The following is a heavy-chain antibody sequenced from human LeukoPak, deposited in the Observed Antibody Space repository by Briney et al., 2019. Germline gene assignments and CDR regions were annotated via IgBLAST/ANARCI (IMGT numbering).Heavy chain of an antibody. CDR2: IIPILGIA. V-gene: IGHV1-69*04. D-gene: IGHD3-22*01. CDR1: GGTFSSYA. J-gene: IGHJ6*02. CDR3: ASADDSSGYHKSYYYYYGMDV. Sequence: SVKVSCKASGGTFSSYAISWVRQAPGQGLEWMGRIIPILGIANYAQKFQGRVTITADKSTSTAYMELSSLRSEDTAVYYCASADDSSGYHKSYYYYYGMDVWGQGTTVTVSS.